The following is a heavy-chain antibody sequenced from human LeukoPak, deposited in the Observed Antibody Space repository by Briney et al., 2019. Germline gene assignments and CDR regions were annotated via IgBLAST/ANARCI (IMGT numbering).Heavy chain of an antibody. D-gene: IGHD5-18*01. V-gene: IGHV3-30*03. Sequence: PGGSLRLSCAASGFTFSSYGMHWVRQAPGKGLEWVAVISYDGSNKYYADSVKGRFTISRDNSKNTLYLQMNSLRAEDTAVYYCASTAMADWGQGTLVTVSS. CDR2: ISYDGSNK. CDR3: ASTAMAD. CDR1: GFTFSSYG. J-gene: IGHJ4*02.